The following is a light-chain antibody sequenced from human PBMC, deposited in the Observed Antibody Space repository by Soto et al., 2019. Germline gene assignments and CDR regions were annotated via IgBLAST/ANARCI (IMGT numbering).Light chain of an antibody. CDR2: NHD. Sequence: QSVLTQPPSASGTPGQSVTISCSGDMSNIGSNPVNWYQHLPGAAPKLLISNHDQRPSGVPDRFSGSKSGTSAYQAITELQSEDEADYYCAAWDDRIKGAVFGGGTKLTVL. V-gene: IGLV1-44*01. CDR3: AAWDDRIKGAV. CDR1: MSNIGSNP. J-gene: IGLJ3*02.